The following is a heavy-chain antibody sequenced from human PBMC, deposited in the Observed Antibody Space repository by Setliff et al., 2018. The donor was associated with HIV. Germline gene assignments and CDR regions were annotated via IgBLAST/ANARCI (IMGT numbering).Heavy chain of an antibody. V-gene: IGHV1-18*01. CDR1: GYTFSLYS. D-gene: IGHD3-10*01. J-gene: IGHJ6*03. CDR3: AREGLWFGDRGYYMDV. CDR2: ISGNNGGT. Sequence: ASVKVSCKTSGYTFSLYSIAWVRQAPGQGLEWMGWISGNNGGTDYDQKLQGRVTMTIDPSTHTAYMELRSLTSDDTAVYYCAREGLWFGDRGYYMDVWGTGTAVTVSS.